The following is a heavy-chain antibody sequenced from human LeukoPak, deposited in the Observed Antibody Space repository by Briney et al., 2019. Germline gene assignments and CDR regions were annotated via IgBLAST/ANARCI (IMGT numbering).Heavy chain of an antibody. CDR1: GGSISSGSYY. V-gene: IGHV4-61*02. CDR3: ARDSPEAESQKI. D-gene: IGHD6-13*01. CDR2: IYTSGST. J-gene: IGHJ4*02. Sequence: PSETLSLTCTVSGGSISSGSYYWSWIRQPAGEGLEWIGRIYTSGSTNYNPSLKSRVTISVDTSKNQFSLKLSSVTAADTAVYYCARDSPEAESQKIWGQGTLVTVSS.